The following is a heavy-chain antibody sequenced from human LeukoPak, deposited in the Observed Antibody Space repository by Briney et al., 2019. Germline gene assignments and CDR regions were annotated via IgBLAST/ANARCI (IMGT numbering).Heavy chain of an antibody. V-gene: IGHV3-33*06. J-gene: IGHJ4*02. CDR1: GFTFSSYG. CDR3: AKDGYSNYMGYFDY. Sequence: GGSLRLSCAASGFTFSSYGMHWVRQPPGKGLEWVAIIWYDGSNKTYEDSVKGRFTISRDNSKNTLYLQMNSLRAEDTAVYYCAKDGYSNYMGYFDYWGQGVLVTVSS. CDR2: IWYDGSNK. D-gene: IGHD1-26*01.